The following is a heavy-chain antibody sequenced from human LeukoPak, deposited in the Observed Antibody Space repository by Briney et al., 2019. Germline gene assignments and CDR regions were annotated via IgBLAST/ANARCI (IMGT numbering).Heavy chain of an antibody. J-gene: IGHJ4*02. D-gene: IGHD3-10*01. V-gene: IGHV5-51*01. CDR1: GYSFTSYW. CDR3: ARLHYGSGSSAYFDY. CDR2: IYPGDSDT. Sequence: GESLKISCKGSGYSFTSYWIGWVRQMPGKGLEWMGIIYPGDSDTRYSPSFQGQVTISADKSISTAYLQWSSLKASDTAMYYSARLHYGSGSSAYFDYWGQGTLVTVSS.